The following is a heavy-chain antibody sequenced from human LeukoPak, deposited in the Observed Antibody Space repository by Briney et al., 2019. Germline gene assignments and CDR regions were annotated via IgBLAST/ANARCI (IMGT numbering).Heavy chain of an antibody. V-gene: IGHV4-34*01. D-gene: IGHD6-6*01. CDR3: ARTSIAARRANAFDI. CDR1: GGSFSGYY. CDR2: INHSGST. Sequence: SETLSLTCAVYGGSFSGYYWSWIRQPPGKGLEWIGEINHSGSTNYNPSLKSRVTISVDRSKNQFSLKLSSVTAAGTAVYYCARTSIAARRANAFDIWGQGTMVTVSS. J-gene: IGHJ3*02.